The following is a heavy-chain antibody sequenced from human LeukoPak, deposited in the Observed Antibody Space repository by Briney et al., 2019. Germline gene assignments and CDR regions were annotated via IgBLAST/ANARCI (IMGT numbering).Heavy chain of an antibody. CDR3: ARDQSLGYYDFWSGYYSGNWFDP. CDR1: GFTFSSYW. V-gene: IGHV3-74*01. D-gene: IGHD3-3*01. Sequence: PGGSLRLSCAASGFTFSSYWMHWVRQAPGKGLVWVSRINSDGSTTSYADSVKGRFTISRDNAKNSLYLQMNSLRAEDTAVYYCARDQSLGYYDFWSGYYSGNWFDPWGQGTLVTVSS. CDR2: INSDGSTT. J-gene: IGHJ5*02.